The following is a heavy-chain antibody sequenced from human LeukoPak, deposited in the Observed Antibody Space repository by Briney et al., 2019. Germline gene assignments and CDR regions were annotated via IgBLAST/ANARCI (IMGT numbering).Heavy chain of an antibody. CDR1: GFTLSSYA. J-gene: IGHJ4*02. CDR3: ATYDSSGYYYSPFDY. V-gene: IGHV3-23*01. CDR2: ISGGGAST. Sequence: PGGSLRLSCAASGFTLSSYAMSWVRQAPGKGLEWVSAISGGGASTYYADSVKGRFTISRDNSKSTLYLQMNSLRAEDTAIYYCATYDSSGYYYSPFDYWGQGTLVTVSS. D-gene: IGHD3-22*01.